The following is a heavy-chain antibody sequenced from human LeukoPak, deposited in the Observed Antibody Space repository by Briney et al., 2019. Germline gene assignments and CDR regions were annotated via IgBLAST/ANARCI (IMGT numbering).Heavy chain of an antibody. CDR2: IIPIFGTA. V-gene: IGHV1-69*05. CDR3: ARGDSSSWYGGHWFDP. CDR1: EGTFSSFA. J-gene: IGHJ5*02. D-gene: IGHD6-13*01. Sequence: SVKVSCKASEGTFSSFAISWGRQAPGQGLDWMGRIIPIFGTANYAQKFQGRVTITTDESTSTAYMELSSLRSEDTAVYYCARGDSSSWYGGHWFDPWGQGTLVTVSS.